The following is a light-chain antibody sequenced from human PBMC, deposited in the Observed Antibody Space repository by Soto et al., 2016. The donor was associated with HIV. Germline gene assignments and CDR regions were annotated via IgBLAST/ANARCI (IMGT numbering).Light chain of an antibody. J-gene: IGKJ4*01. CDR2: AAS. Sequence: AIRMTQSPSSFSASTGDRVTLTCRASQGISNSLAWYQQNPGKAPKLLIYAASTLQSGVSSKFSGSGSGTDFTLTISSLQPEDLATYFCQQYKNYPLTFGGGTKVEIK. V-gene: IGKV1-8*01. CDR1: QGISNS. CDR3: QQYKNYPLT.